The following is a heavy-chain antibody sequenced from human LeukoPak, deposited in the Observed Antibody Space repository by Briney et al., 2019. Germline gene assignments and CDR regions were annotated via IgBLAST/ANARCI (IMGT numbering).Heavy chain of an antibody. CDR1: GYTFTSYD. CDR2: MNPNSGNT. CDR3: ARFGVSCSSTSCHPSVY. Sequence: ASVKVSCKASGYTFTSYDISWARQATGQGLEWMGWMNPNSGNTGYAQKFQGRVTMTRNASISTAYMELSSLRSEDTAVYYCARFGVSCSSTSCHPSVYWGQGTLVTVSS. J-gene: IGHJ4*02. V-gene: IGHV1-8*01. D-gene: IGHD2-2*01.